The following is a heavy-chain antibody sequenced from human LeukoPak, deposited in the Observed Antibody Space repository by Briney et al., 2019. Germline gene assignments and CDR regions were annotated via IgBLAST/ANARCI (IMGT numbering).Heavy chain of an antibody. CDR3: ARDHSYYFDTTGYYYDAFDI. CDR1: GFIFSNYW. J-gene: IGHJ3*02. D-gene: IGHD3-22*01. Sequence: GGSLRLSCAASGFIFSNYWMSWVRQAPGKGLEWLANIKPDGSEAHYVDSVKGRFTSSRDNAKNSLYLQMNSLRAEDAAVFYCARDHSYYFDTTGYYYDAFDIWGQGTMVTVSS. V-gene: IGHV3-7*04. CDR2: IKPDGSEA.